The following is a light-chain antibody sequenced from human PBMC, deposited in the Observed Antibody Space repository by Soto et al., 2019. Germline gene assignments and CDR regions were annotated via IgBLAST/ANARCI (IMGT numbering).Light chain of an antibody. CDR3: SSYEGSNNFV. CDR1: SSDVGGYNY. CDR2: EVS. V-gene: IGLV2-8*01. J-gene: IGLJ1*01. Sequence: QSALTQPPSASGSPGQSVTISCTGTSSDVGGYNYVSWYQQHPGKAPKLMIYEVSERPSGVPDRFSGSKSSNTASLTVSELQAEDEADYYCSSYEGSNNFVFGTGTKVTVL.